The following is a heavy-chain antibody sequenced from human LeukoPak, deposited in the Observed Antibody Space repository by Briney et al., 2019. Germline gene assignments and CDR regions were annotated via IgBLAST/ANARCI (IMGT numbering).Heavy chain of an antibody. CDR2: IYYSGLT. Sequence: SETLSLTCTVSGASISGDTYYWAWIRQPPGKGLEWIGSIYYSGLTYYNLSLKSRVTMSVDTARRQFSLQLGSLTAADTAVYYCARLNRYSGTHYYPSFDHWGQGILVTVSS. CDR1: GASISGDTYY. V-gene: IGHV4-39*01. CDR3: ARLNRYSGTHYYPSFDH. J-gene: IGHJ4*02. D-gene: IGHD1-26*01.